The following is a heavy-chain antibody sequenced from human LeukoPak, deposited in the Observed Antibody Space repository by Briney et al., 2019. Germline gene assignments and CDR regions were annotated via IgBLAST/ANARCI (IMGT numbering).Heavy chain of an antibody. J-gene: IGHJ6*03. CDR3: ASSILTGYYSDKRDYYYYYMDV. Sequence: SVKVSCKASGGTFSSYAISWVRQAPGQGLEWMGGIIPIFGTANYAQKFQGRVTITTDESTSTAYMELSSLRSEDTAVYYCASSILTGYYSDKRDYYYYYMDVWGKGTTVTVSS. CDR1: GGTFSSYA. D-gene: IGHD3-9*01. V-gene: IGHV1-69*05. CDR2: IIPIFGTA.